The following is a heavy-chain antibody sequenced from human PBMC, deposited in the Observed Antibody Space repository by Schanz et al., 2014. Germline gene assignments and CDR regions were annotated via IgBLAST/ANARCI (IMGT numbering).Heavy chain of an antibody. Sequence: QVQLVQSGAEVKKPGASVKVSCKASGYTFTSYGISWVRQAPGQGLEWMGWISAYNGNTKYPQKLQGRVTMTTDTTTISAYMKLRSLGSTDTSVYSSARDAADFYDILTEEDYWGQGTLVTVSS. V-gene: IGHV1-18*01. CDR1: GYTFTSYG. CDR3: ARDAADFYDILTEEDY. D-gene: IGHD3-9*01. CDR2: ISAYNGNT. J-gene: IGHJ4*02.